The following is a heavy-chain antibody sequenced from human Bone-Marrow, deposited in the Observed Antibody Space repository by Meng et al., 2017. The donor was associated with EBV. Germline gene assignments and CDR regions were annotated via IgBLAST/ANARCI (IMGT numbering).Heavy chain of an antibody. V-gene: IGHV3-23*04. CDR2: ISASGGT. CDR3: AKGGGNSAAEYFQH. D-gene: IGHD4-23*01. J-gene: IGHJ1*01. CDR1: GFTFSSYV. Sequence: GQLVESGGGLVQPGGSLRLSCAASGFTFSSYVMRWVRQAPGKGLEWISTISASGGTYYADSVKGRFTISRDSSKNTLFLQMNSLRAEDTAVYYCAKGGGNSAAEYFQHWGQGTLVTVSS.